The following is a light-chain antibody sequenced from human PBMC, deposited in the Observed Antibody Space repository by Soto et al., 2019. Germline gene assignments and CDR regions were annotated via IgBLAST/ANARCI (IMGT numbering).Light chain of an antibody. Sequence: EIVFTQSPGPLSVSPGERATHYCRASQSVSSAYLAWYQHKPGQPSALLIYAESSRVTGIPDRFSGSGSGTDFTLTISRLEAEDFEEYYCQQYGSSSTWAFGQVTNVE. CDR1: QSVSSAY. CDR2: AES. CDR3: QQYGSSSTWA. J-gene: IGKJ1*01. V-gene: IGKV3-20*01.